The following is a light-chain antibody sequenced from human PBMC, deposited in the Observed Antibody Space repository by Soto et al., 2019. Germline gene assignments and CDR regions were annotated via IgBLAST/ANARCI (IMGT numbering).Light chain of an antibody. Sequence: DIQMTQSPSSLSASVGDRVTITCQASHDISNYLNWYQQKPGKDPKLLIYDASNLETGVPSRFSGSGSGTDFTFTISSLQPEDIATYYCQQYDNLSLTFGPGTKVDIK. CDR3: QQYDNLSLT. CDR1: HDISNY. CDR2: DAS. V-gene: IGKV1-33*01. J-gene: IGKJ3*01.